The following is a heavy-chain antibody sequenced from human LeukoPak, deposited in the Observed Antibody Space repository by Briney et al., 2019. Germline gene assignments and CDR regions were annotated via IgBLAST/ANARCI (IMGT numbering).Heavy chain of an antibody. CDR1: GFTFSSYA. CDR3: AKNYRLYYDTSGYRGQFDY. Sequence: GGSLRLSCAASGFTFSSYAMHWVRQAPGKGLEWVSGITWNSGNIGYADSVKGRFTISRDNAKNSLYLQMNSLRTEDTALYYCAKNYRLYYDTSGYRGQFDYWGRGTLVTVSS. V-gene: IGHV3-9*01. J-gene: IGHJ4*02. CDR2: ITWNSGNI. D-gene: IGHD3-22*01.